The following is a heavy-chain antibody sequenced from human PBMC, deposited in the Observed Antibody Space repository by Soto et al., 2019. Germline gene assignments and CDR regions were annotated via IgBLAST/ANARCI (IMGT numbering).Heavy chain of an antibody. V-gene: IGHV4-59*01. CDR3: ASTDTAMVQRHWYFDL. CDR2: IYYSGST. Sequence: QVQLQESGPGLVKPSETLSLTCTVSSGSISSYYWSWIRQPPGKGLEWIGYIYYSGSTNYNPSLKSRVTISVDTSKNQSSLKLSSVTAADTAVYYCASTDTAMVQRHWYFDLWGRGTLVTVSS. J-gene: IGHJ2*01. CDR1: SGSISSYY. D-gene: IGHD5-18*01.